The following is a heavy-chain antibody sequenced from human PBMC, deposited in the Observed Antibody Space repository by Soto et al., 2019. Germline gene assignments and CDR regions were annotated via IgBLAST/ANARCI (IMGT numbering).Heavy chain of an antibody. Sequence: GASVKVSCKASGYTFWNFGISWVRQAPGQGLEWMGWISAYNANANYAQKFQGRLTMTADTSTSTAYMELRSLRSDDTAVYYCARENSYFDYWGQGTLVTVSS. CDR2: ISAYNANA. CDR1: GYTFWNFG. V-gene: IGHV1-18*01. J-gene: IGHJ4*02. CDR3: ARENSYFDY.